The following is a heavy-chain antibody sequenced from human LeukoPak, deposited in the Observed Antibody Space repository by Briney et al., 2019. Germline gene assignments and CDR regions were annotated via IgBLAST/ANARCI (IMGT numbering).Heavy chain of an antibody. CDR3: ARLGDPYYYDSSRLDY. CDR2: ISAYNGNT. CDR1: DYTLPSYG. D-gene: IGHD3-22*01. Sequence: SVKVSYKASDYTLPSYGMSWVRQAPAHAWEWVGWISAYNGNTNYLQKLQGRVNMSTDTSTSTAYMELSGLRSDDPGVYCCARLGDPYYYDSSRLDYWGRGTRLTVSS. J-gene: IGHJ4*02. V-gene: IGHV1-18*01.